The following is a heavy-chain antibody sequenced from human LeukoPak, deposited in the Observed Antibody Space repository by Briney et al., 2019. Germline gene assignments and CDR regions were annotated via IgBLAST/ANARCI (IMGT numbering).Heavy chain of an antibody. D-gene: IGHD1-26*01. V-gene: IGHV3-21*01. CDR1: GFTFSSYA. CDR3: AASGSGGNYPLDY. J-gene: IGHJ4*02. Sequence: GGSLRLSCAASGFTFSSYAMNWVRQAPGKGLEWVSSITRSSSYIYYADSVKGRFTISRDNAKNSLFLQVNSLRAEDTALYYCAASGSGGNYPLDYWGQGTLVTVSS. CDR2: ITRSSSYI.